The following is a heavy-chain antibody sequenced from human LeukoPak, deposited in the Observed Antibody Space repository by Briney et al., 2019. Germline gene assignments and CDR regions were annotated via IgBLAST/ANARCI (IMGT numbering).Heavy chain of an antibody. J-gene: IGHJ6*02. CDR3: AKVSYSGYEPTYYFYYYGMDV. Sequence: GGSLRLSCAASGFTFSTYAMTWVRQAPGKGLGWVSAITAGGGSTYYADSVKGRFTISRDNSKNTLYLQMNSLRAEDTAVYYCAKVSYSGYEPTYYFYYYGMDVWGQGTTVTVSS. D-gene: IGHD5-12*01. CDR2: ITAGGGST. CDR1: GFTFSTYA. V-gene: IGHV3-23*01.